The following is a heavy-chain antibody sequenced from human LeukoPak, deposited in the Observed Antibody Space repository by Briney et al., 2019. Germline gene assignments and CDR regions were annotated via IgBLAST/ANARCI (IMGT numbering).Heavy chain of an antibody. CDR2: INHSGST. CDR3: ARGLGSRLYGMDV. D-gene: IGHD6-13*01. J-gene: IGHJ6*04. Sequence: SETLSLTCAVYGGSFSGYYWSWIRQPPGKGLEWIGEINHSGSTNYNPSLKSRVTISVDTSKDQFSLKLSSVTAADTAVYYCARGLGSRLYGMDVRGKGTTVTVSS. CDR1: GGSFSGYY. V-gene: IGHV4-34*01.